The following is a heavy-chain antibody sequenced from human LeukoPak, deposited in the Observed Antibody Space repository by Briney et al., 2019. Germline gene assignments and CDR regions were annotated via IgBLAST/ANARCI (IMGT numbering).Heavy chain of an antibody. V-gene: IGHV3-21*04. D-gene: IGHD3-10*01. J-gene: IGHJ4*02. CDR1: GFTFSSYS. CDR2: ISSSSSYI. CDR3: AKDWGTMIRGVDY. Sequence: AGGSLRLSCAASGFTFSSYSMNWVRQAPGKGLEWVSSISSSSSYIYYADSVKGRFTISRDNAKNSLYLQMNSLRAEDTALYYCAKDWGTMIRGVDYWGQGTLVTVSS.